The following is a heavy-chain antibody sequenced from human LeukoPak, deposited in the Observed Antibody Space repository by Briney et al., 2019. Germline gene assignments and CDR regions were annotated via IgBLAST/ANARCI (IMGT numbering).Heavy chain of an antibody. D-gene: IGHD4-17*01. Sequence: PGGSLRLSCAASGFTFSDYYMSWIRQAPGKGLEWVSYISSSGSTIYYADSVKGRFTISRDNAKNSLYLQMNSLRAEDTAVYYCARVKGVVYGDRRLGDNWFDPWGQGTLVTVSS. V-gene: IGHV3-11*04. CDR2: ISSSGSTI. CDR3: ARVKGVVYGDRRLGDNWFDP. J-gene: IGHJ5*02. CDR1: GFTFSDYY.